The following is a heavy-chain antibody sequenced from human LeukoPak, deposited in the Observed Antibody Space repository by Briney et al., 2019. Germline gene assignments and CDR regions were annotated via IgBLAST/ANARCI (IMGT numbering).Heavy chain of an antibody. J-gene: IGHJ4*02. CDR1: GFTFSSYG. CDR2: IRYDGSNK. D-gene: IGHD1-26*01. Sequence: GGSLRLSCAASGFTFSSYGMHWVRQAPGKGLEWVAFIRYDGSNKYYADSVKGRLTISRDNSKDTLYLQMNSLRAEDTAVYYCAKGGRGSSAGDYWGQGTLVTVSS. CDR3: AKGGRGSSAGDY. V-gene: IGHV3-30*02.